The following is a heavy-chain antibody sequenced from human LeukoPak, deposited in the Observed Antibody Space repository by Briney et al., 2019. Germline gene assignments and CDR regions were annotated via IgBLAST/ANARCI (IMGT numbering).Heavy chain of an antibody. Sequence: GGSLRLSCAASGFTFSSYTMNWVRQAPGKGLEWVSSITSSSSYIYYADSVKGRFTISRDNAKNSLYLQMNSLRAEDTAVYYCAREMLAAVAAQSWGQGTLVTVSS. CDR3: AREMLAAVAAQS. CDR1: GFTFSSYT. J-gene: IGHJ5*02. V-gene: IGHV3-21*01. D-gene: IGHD6-19*01. CDR2: ITSSSSYI.